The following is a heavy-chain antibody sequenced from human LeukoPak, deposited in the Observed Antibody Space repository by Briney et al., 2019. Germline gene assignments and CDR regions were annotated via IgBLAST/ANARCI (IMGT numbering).Heavy chain of an antibody. D-gene: IGHD6-13*01. Sequence: GGSLRLSCAASGFTFSNAWMSWVRQAPGKGLEWVGRIKSKTDGGTTDYAAPVKGRFTISRDDSKNTLYLQMNSLKTEDTAVYYCTTDLEAGDRPHLHLIAAAGRLVDWFDPWGQGTLVTVSS. V-gene: IGHV3-15*01. CDR3: TTDLEAGDRPHLHLIAAAGRLVDWFDP. J-gene: IGHJ5*02. CDR1: GFTFSNAW. CDR2: IKSKTDGGTT.